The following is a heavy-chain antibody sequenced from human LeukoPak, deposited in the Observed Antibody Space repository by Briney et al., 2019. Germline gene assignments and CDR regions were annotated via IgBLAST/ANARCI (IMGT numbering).Heavy chain of an antibody. D-gene: IGHD2/OR15-2a*01. CDR2: ISYDGSNK. J-gene: IGHJ4*02. CDR3: AKLLITRVVIPPALDS. CDR1: GFTFNTYG. V-gene: IGHV3-30*18. Sequence: QPGGSLRLSCAASGFTFNTYGMYWVRQAPGKGLEWVAVISYDGSNKYYADSVKGRFTISRDNSKNTLFLQMNSLRAEDTALYYCAKLLITRVVIPPALDSWGQGTLVTVSS.